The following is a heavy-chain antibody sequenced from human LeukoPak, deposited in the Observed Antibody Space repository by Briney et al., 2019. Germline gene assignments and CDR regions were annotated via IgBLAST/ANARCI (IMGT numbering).Heavy chain of an antibody. CDR3: AKDILREDDYGGNSFDY. Sequence: PGRSLRLSCAASGFTFDDYAMHWVRQAPGKGLEWVSGISWNSGSIGYADSVKGRFTISRDNAKNSLYLQMNSLRAEDTALYYCAKDILREDDYGGNSFDYWGQGTLVTVSS. CDR2: ISWNSGSI. V-gene: IGHV3-9*01. CDR1: GFTFDDYA. D-gene: IGHD4-23*01. J-gene: IGHJ4*02.